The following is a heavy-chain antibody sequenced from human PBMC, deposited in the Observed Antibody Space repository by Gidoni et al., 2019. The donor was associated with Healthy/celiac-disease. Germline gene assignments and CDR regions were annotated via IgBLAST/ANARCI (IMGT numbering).Heavy chain of an antibody. Sequence: EVQLLESGGGLVQPGGSLRLSCAASGFTFSSYAMSWVRQAPGKGLDWVSAISGSGGSTYYADSVKGLFTISRDNSKNTLYLQMNSLRAEDTAVYYCAKGQSIAARLGIDYWGQGTLVTVSS. CDR1: GFTFSSYA. J-gene: IGHJ4*02. CDR3: AKGQSIAARLGIDY. CDR2: ISGSGGST. V-gene: IGHV3-23*01. D-gene: IGHD6-6*01.